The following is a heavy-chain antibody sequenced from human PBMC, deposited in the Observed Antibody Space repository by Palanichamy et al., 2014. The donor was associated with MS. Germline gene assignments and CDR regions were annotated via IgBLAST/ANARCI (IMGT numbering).Heavy chain of an antibody. V-gene: IGHV3-30-3*01. CDR2: ISYDGSNK. J-gene: IGHJ4*02. CDR1: GFTFSSYA. Sequence: QVQLVESGGGVVQPGRSLRLSCAASGFTFSSYAMHWVRQAPGKGLEWVAVISYDGSNKYYADSVKGRFTISRDNSKNTLYLQMNSLRAEDTAVYYCARVAYGSGSYYSGGFDYWGQGTLVTVSS. CDR3: ARVAYGSGSYYSGGFDY. D-gene: IGHD3-10*01.